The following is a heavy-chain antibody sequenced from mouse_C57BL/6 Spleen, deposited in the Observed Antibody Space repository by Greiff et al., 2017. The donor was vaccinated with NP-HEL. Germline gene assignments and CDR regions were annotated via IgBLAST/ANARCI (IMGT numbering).Heavy chain of an antibody. CDR3: ARCLLDWYFDV. V-gene: IGHV1-82*01. D-gene: IGHD2-1*01. J-gene: IGHJ1*03. CDR2: IYPGDGDT. Sequence: VQLQQSGPELVKPGASVKISCKASGYAFSSSWMNWVKQRPGKGLEWIGRIYPGDGDTNYNGKFKGKATLTADKSSSTAYMQLSSLTSEDSAVYFCARCLLDWYFDVWGTGTTVTVSS. CDR1: GYAFSSSW.